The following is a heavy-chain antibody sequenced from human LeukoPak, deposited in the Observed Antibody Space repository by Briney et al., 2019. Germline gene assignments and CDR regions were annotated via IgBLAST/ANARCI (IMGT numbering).Heavy chain of an antibody. CDR2: IYWNDDK. V-gene: IGHV2-5*01. CDR3: AHRYASGWFFDYFDL. CDR1: GLSLSIAGVG. D-gene: IGHD6-19*01. Sequence: SCPTLANPTQTLTLTCTFSGLSLSIAGVGVGWIRQPPGKPLEWLALIYWNDDKRYNPSLQSRLTITKDTSRNKVVLTMTDLDPVDTATYYCAHRYASGWFFDYFDLWGQETRVTVSS. J-gene: IGHJ4*02.